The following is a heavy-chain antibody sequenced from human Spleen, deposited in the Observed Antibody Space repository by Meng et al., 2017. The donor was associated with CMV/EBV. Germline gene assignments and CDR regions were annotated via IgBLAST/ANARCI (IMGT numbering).Heavy chain of an antibody. J-gene: IGHJ5*02. CDR3: ARQGCYSTPHPFDP. V-gene: IGHV5-51*01. Sequence: KGSGYSFTSYWIGWVRQMPGQGLEWMGIIYPGASDTSYSPSFQGKVTISADTSISTAYLQWSSLKASDTAMYYCARQGCYSTPHPFDPWGQGTLVTVSS. CDR2: IYPGASDT. D-gene: IGHD2-2*02. CDR1: GYSFTSYW.